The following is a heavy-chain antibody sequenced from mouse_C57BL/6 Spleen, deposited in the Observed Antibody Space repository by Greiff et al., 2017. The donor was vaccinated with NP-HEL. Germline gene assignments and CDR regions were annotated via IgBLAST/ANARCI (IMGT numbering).Heavy chain of an antibody. Sequence: EVQLQESGAELVRPGASVKLSCTASGFNIKDDYMHWVKQRPEQGLEWIGWIDPENGDTEYASKFQGKATITADTSSNTAYLQLSSLTSEDTAVYYCTTSYYGSRDYAMDYWGQGTSVTVSS. CDR2: IDPENGDT. J-gene: IGHJ4*01. D-gene: IGHD1-1*01. CDR1: GFNIKDDY. V-gene: IGHV14-4*01. CDR3: TTSYYGSRDYAMDY.